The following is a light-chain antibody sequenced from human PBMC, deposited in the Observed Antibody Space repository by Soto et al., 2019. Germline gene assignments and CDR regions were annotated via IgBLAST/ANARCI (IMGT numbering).Light chain of an antibody. CDR1: QSVSAW. V-gene: IGKV1-5*03. CDR2: KAS. J-gene: IGKJ1*01. CDR3: QQYYTSSPLT. Sequence: DIQMTQSPSTLSASIGYRVTITCRASQSVSAWLAWYQQKPGKPPKLLIYKASNLASGVPSRFSGSGSGTEFTLTINSLQPDDFATYYCQQYYTSSPLTFGQGTKVDIK.